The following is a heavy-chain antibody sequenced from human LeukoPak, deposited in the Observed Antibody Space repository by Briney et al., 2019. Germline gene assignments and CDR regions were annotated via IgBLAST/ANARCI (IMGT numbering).Heavy chain of an antibody. D-gene: IGHD5-18*01. Sequence: PETLSLTCTVSGGSVSSGSYYWSWIRQPPGKGLEWIGYIYYSGSTNYNPSLKSRVTISVDTSKNQFSLKLSSVTAADTAVYYCARSQGYSYGSSYWGQGTLVTVSP. J-gene: IGHJ4*02. CDR1: GGSVSSGSYY. CDR2: IYYSGST. V-gene: IGHV4-61*01. CDR3: ARSQGYSYGSSY.